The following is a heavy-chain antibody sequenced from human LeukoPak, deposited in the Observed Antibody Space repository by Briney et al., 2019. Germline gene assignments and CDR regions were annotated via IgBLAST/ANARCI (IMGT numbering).Heavy chain of an antibody. CDR3: AKDRDSYGYVTSFDY. J-gene: IGHJ4*02. D-gene: IGHD5-18*01. CDR1: GFTFSSYA. V-gene: IGHV3-23*01. CDR2: ISGSGGST. Sequence: PGGSLRLSCEASGFTFSSYAMSWVRQAPGKGQEWVSAISGSGGSTYYADSVKGRFTISRDNSKNTLYLQMNSLRAEDTAVYYCAKDRDSYGYVTSFDYWGQGTLVTVSS.